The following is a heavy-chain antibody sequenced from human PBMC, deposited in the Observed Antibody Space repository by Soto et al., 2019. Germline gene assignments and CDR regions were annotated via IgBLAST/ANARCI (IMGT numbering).Heavy chain of an antibody. CDR1: GFTFSSYA. Sequence: GGSLRLSCAASGFTFSSYAMSWVRQAPGKGLEWVSAISGSGGSTYYADSVKGRFTISRDNSKNTLYLQMNSLRAEDTAVYYCAKDFLDCNGDSCNLYYWGRGTLVTGSS. J-gene: IGHJ4*02. V-gene: IGHV3-23*01. CDR3: AKDFLDCNGDSCNLYY. D-gene: IGHD2-15*01. CDR2: ISGSGGST.